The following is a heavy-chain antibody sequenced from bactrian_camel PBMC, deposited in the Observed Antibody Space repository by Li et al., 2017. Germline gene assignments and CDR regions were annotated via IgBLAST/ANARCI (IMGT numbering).Heavy chain of an antibody. CDR1: GYTGRSC. J-gene: IGHJ4*01. Sequence: HVQLVESGGGSVQAGGSLRLSCAASGYTGRSCMSWFRQAPGNEREGVAVIGMRGATTYADSVKGRFTISKDNAKNILYLQMNSLKPEDTAVYYCAYESGTTPDQCRRRGPGGYFGQGTQVTVS. D-gene: IGHD7*01. CDR2: IGMRGAT. V-gene: IGHV3S55*01.